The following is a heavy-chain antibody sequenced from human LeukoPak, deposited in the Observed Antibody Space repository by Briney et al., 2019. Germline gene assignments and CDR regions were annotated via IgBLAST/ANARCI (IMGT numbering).Heavy chain of an antibody. J-gene: IGHJ4*02. Sequence: GGSLRLSCAASGFTVSSNYMSWVRQAPGEGLEWVSVIYSGGSTYYADSVKGRFTISRDNSKNTLYLQMNSLRAEDTAVYYCARVDYGDYGFDYWGQGTLVTVSS. CDR2: IYSGGST. CDR1: GFTVSSNY. V-gene: IGHV3-66*01. D-gene: IGHD4-17*01. CDR3: ARVDYGDYGFDY.